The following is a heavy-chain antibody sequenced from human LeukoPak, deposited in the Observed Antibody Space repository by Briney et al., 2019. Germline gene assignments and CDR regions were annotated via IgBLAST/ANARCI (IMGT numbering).Heavy chain of an antibody. V-gene: IGHV3-33*01. CDR1: GFTFSSYG. J-gene: IGHJ4*02. CDR2: IWYDGSNK. CDR3: ARASGWYEPIDY. Sequence: PGRSLRLSCAASGFTFSSYGMHRVRQAPGKGLEWVAVIWYDGSNKYYADSVKGRFTISRDNSKNTLYLQMNSLRAEDTAVYYCARASGWYEPIDYWGQGTLVTVSS. D-gene: IGHD6-19*01.